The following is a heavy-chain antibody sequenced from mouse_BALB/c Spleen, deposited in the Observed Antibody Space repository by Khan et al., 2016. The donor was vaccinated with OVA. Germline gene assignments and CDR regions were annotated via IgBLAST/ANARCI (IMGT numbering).Heavy chain of an antibody. D-gene: IGHD3-1*01. CDR1: GFTFNTYA. V-gene: IGHV10-1*02. CDR3: VRSSGYYFDY. Sequence: EVQLVESGGGLVQPKGSLKLACAASGFTFNTYAMNWVRLAPGKGLEWVARIRNKSNNYATYYADSVKDRFTISRDDSQTMLYLQMSNLKTEDTAMYYCVRSSGYYFDYWGQGTTLTVSS. J-gene: IGHJ2*01. CDR2: IRNKSNNYAT.